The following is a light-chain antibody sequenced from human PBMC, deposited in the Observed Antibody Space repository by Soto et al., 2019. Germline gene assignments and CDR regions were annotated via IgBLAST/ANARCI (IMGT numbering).Light chain of an antibody. V-gene: IGLV2-8*01. CDR3: SSFAGSNNFPYV. Sequence: SLLTQPASGCGGPGQSVTISCTRTSSDVGAYDYVSWYQQHPGKAPKLMIYEINKRPSGVPDRFSGSKSGNTASLTVSGLQAEDEADYYCSSFAGSNNFPYVFGTGTKVTVL. CDR1: SSDVGAYDY. J-gene: IGLJ1*01. CDR2: EIN.